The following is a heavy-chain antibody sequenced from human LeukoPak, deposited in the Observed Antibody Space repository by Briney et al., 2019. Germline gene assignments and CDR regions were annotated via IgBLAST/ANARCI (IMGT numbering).Heavy chain of an antibody. V-gene: IGHV3-23*01. D-gene: IGHD5-18*01. CDR2: IISSGDIT. CDR1: GFTFSSYS. Sequence: GGSLRLSCAASGFTFSSYSMNWVRQAPGKGLEWVSSIISSGDITYYPDSLKGRFTISRDNSKNTVYLQMDSLRADDSAVYYCAKNGGYSYGLYYFDYWGQGALVTVSS. J-gene: IGHJ4*02. CDR3: AKNGGYSYGLYYFDY.